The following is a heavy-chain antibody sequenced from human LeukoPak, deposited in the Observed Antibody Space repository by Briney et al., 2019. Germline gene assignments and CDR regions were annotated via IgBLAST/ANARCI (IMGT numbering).Heavy chain of an antibody. CDR3: ARGATIFGYMDV. CDR1: GGSFSGFY. Sequence: SETLSLTCAVYGGSFSGFYWSWIRQPPGKGLEWIGEINHSGSTNYNPSLKSRVSISVDTPKKQFSLKLSSVTAADTAVYYCARGATIFGYMDVWGKGTTVTVSS. J-gene: IGHJ6*03. D-gene: IGHD3-3*01. CDR2: INHSGST. V-gene: IGHV4-34*01.